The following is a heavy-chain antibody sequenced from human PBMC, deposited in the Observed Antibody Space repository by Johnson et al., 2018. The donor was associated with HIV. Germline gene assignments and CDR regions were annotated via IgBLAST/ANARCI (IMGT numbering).Heavy chain of an antibody. CDR2: IKSKTDGGTT. CDR1: GFTFSNAW. D-gene: IGHD3-22*01. CDR3: TTDYYYDSSGHDCYNAFDL. Sequence: VQLVESGGGLVKPGESLRLSCAASGFTFSNAWMSWVRQAPGKGLEWVGRIKSKTDGGTTDYAAPVKGRFTISRDDSKNTLYLQMNSLKTEDTAVYYCTTDYYYDSSGHDCYNAFDLWGQGTTVIVSS. J-gene: IGHJ3*01. V-gene: IGHV3-15*01.